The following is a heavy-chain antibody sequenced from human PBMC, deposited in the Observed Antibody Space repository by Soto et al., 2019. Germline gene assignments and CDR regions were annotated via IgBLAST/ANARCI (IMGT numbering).Heavy chain of an antibody. CDR2: IYYSRST. Sequence: PSETLSLTCTVSCGSISNDRYYLSWIRQHPGKGLEWIGYIYYSRSTYYNPSLKGPVTISVDTSKNRYSLKLSSVTAADTAVYYCARSWSAAGELTFTCTFDPWGQGTLVTVSS. CDR1: CGSISNDRYY. CDR3: ARSWSAAGELTFTCTFDP. V-gene: IGHV4-31*01. J-gene: IGHJ5*02. D-gene: IGHD6-13*01.